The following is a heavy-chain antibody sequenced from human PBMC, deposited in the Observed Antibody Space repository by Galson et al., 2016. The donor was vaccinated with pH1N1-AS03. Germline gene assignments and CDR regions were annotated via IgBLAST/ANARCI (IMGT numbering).Heavy chain of an antibody. Sequence: TLSLTCAVSGGSMTSPDWWTWVRQPPGKGLEWIGEVHYSGTTSYNPSLNSRVTMSIDKSNNQFSLNLGPVTAADAAVYFCASAGYHTPGYHHWGQGALVTVSS. CDR2: VHYSGTT. CDR1: GGSMTSPDW. CDR3: ASAGYHTPGYHH. J-gene: IGHJ5*02. V-gene: IGHV4-4*01. D-gene: IGHD3-16*02.